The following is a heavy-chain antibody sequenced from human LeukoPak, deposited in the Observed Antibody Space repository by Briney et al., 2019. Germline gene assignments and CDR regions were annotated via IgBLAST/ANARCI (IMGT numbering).Heavy chain of an antibody. D-gene: IGHD2-2*01. CDR2: INLNSGDT. J-gene: IGHJ3*02. CDR1: GYPFTDYY. Sequence: ASVKVSCKASGYPFTDYYIHWVRQAPGQGLEWMGWINLNSGDTNSAQRFQGRVTMTRDTSISTLYMELSRLRSDDTAVYYCARLIVVVPAAIHAFDIWGQGTLVCLSS. V-gene: IGHV1-2*02. CDR3: ARLIVVVPAAIHAFDI.